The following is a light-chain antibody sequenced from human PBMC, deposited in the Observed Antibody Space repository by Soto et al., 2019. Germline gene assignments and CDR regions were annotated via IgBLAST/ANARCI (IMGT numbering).Light chain of an antibody. Sequence: DIVLTQSPGTLSLSPGERATLSCRASQSVSSANFAWYQQKPGQAPRLLINGASSRATGIPDRFSGSGYGTDFTLTISRLEPEDFEVYDCQLYSTSLFTFAQGTRLEIK. CDR1: QSVSSAN. J-gene: IGKJ5*01. CDR2: GAS. V-gene: IGKV3-20*01. CDR3: QLYSTSLFT.